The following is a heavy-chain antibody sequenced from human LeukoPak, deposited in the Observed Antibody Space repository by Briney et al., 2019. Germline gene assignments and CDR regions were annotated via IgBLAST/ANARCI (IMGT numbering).Heavy chain of an antibody. CDR3: ARDITDYDFWSGYPDDYYYGMDV. Sequence: GGPLRLSCAASGFTFSSYAMHWVRQAPGKGLEWVAVISYDGSNKYYADSVKGRFTISRDNSKNTLYLQMNSLRAEDTAVYYCARDITDYDFWSGYPDDYYYGMDVWGQGTTVTVSS. V-gene: IGHV3-30-3*01. D-gene: IGHD3-3*01. CDR2: ISYDGSNK. J-gene: IGHJ6*02. CDR1: GFTFSSYA.